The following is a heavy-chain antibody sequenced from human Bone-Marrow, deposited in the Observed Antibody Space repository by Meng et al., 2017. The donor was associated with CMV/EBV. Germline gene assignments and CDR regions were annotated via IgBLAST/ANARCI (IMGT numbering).Heavy chain of an antibody. CDR1: AFTFTSYA. CDR3: AKEFGGGKYGLFDN. Sequence: ASAFTFTSYAMSWVRQGPGKGLEWVSPITPSGATTHYTDSVKGRFTTSRDNSKNTLYLQMNSLRAEDTAVYYCAKEFGGGKYGLFDNWGQGALVTVSS. V-gene: IGHV3-23*01. CDR2: ITPSGATT. J-gene: IGHJ4*02. D-gene: IGHD4-23*01.